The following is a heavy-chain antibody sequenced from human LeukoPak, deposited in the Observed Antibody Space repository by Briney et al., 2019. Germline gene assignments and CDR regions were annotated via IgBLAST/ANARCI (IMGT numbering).Heavy chain of an antibody. J-gene: IGHJ4*02. Sequence: KSSETLSLTCTVSGGSISSYYWSWIRQPPGKGLEWIGYIYYSGSTNYNPSLKSRVTISVDTSKNQFSLKLTSVTAADTAVYFCAGGGDSGGYYYPMFDYWGRGTLVTVSS. CDR2: IYYSGST. D-gene: IGHD3-22*01. V-gene: IGHV4-59*01. CDR1: GGSISSYY. CDR3: AGGGDSGGYYYPMFDY.